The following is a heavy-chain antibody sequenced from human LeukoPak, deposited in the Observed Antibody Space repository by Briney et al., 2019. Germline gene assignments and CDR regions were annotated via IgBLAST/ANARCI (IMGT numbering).Heavy chain of an antibody. CDR2: ISGSGGST. D-gene: IGHD4-17*01. J-gene: IGHJ6*02. Sequence: GGSLRLSCAASGFTFSSYAMSWVRQAPGKGLEWVSAISGSGGSTYYADSVKGRFTISRDNSKNTLYLQMNSLRAEDTAVYYCPVTTLNYYYYGMDVWGQGTTVTVSS. CDR3: PVTTLNYYYYGMDV. CDR1: GFTFSSYA. V-gene: IGHV3-23*01.